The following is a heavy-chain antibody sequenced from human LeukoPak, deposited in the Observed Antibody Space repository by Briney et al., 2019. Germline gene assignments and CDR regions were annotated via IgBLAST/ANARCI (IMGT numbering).Heavy chain of an antibody. D-gene: IGHD2/OR15-2a*01. CDR1: GFTFSSYS. CDR2: ISSSSSTI. Sequence: GGSLRLSCAASGFTFSSYSMNWVRQAPGKGLEWVSYISSSSSTIYYADSVKGRFTISRDNAKNSLYLQMRSLRAEDTAVYYCARGKTSQNIVTRKTYNWFDPWGQGTLVTVSS. CDR3: ARGKTSQNIVTRKTYNWFDP. J-gene: IGHJ5*02. V-gene: IGHV3-48*04.